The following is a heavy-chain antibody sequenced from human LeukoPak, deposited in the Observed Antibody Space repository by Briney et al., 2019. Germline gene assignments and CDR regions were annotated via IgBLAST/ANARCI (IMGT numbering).Heavy chain of an antibody. CDR3: ARDAEVGSPFDY. D-gene: IGHD1-26*01. CDR1: GFTFGSYW. J-gene: IGHJ4*02. CDR2: ITSDGSST. V-gene: IGHV3-74*01. Sequence: GGSLRLSYAASGFTFGSYWMHWVRQAPGKGLVWVSRITSDGSSTSYADSVKGRFTISRDNAKNTLYLQMNSLRVEDTAVYYCARDAEVGSPFDYWGQGSLVTVSS.